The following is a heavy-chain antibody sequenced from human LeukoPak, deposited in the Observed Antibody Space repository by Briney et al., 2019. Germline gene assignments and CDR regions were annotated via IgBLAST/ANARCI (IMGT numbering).Heavy chain of an antibody. CDR1: GYTFTSYA. D-gene: IGHD5-18*01. V-gene: IGHV1-3*01. J-gene: IGHJ3*02. CDR3: ARRYSYGLNAFDI. CDR2: INAGNGNT. Sequence: ASVKVSCKASGYTFTSYAMHWVRQAPGQRLEWMGWINAGNGNTKYSQKFRGRVTITRDTSASTAYMELSSLRSEDTAVYYCARRYSYGLNAFDIWGQGTMVTVSS.